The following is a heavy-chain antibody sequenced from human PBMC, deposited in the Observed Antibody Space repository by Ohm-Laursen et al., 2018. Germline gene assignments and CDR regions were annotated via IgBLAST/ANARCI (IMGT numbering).Heavy chain of an antibody. V-gene: IGHV4-4*07. CDR1: NAAMNSYT. D-gene: IGHD3-9*01. CDR3: VGTGLLNGYDY. CDR2: ISDRGRA. Sequence: TLSLTCNVSNAAMNSYTWNWIRQPAGRGLEWIGHISDRGRANYSPSLMSRLTMSIDTSIKQFSLKLTSVTAADTAMHYCVGTGLLNGYDYWGHGTLVTVS. J-gene: IGHJ4*01.